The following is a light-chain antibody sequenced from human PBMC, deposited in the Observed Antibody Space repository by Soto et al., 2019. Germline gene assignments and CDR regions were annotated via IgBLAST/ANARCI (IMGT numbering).Light chain of an antibody. J-gene: IGKJ2*01. CDR3: QQRSNWPLT. V-gene: IGKV3-11*01. CDR2: DAS. CDR1: QSVSSY. Sequence: EIVLTQSPATLSLSPGEGATLSCRASQSVSSYLAWYQQKPGQAPRLLIYDASNRATGIPARFSGRGSGTDFTLTIGSLEPEDFAVYYCQQRSNWPLTFGQGTKLET.